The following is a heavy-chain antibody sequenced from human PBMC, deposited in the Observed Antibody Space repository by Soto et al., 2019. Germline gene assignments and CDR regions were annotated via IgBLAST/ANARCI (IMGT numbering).Heavy chain of an antibody. Sequence: GGSLRLSCAASGFTFSSYGMHWVRQAPGKGLEWVAVISYDGSNKYYADSVKGRFTISRDNSKNTLYLQMNSLRAEDTAVYYCAKDYRDYGDYAGAFDIWGQGTMVTVSS. J-gene: IGHJ3*02. V-gene: IGHV3-30*18. D-gene: IGHD4-17*01. CDR1: GFTFSSYG. CDR3: AKDYRDYGDYAGAFDI. CDR2: ISYDGSNK.